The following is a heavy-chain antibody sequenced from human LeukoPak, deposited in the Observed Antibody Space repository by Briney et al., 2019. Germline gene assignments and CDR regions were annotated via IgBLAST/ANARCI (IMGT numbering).Heavy chain of an antibody. V-gene: IGHV1-69*02. CDR2: IIPILGIA. CDR3: ARAPTAYSSRRSHYYMDV. CDR1: GGTFSSYT. D-gene: IGHD6-13*01. J-gene: IGHJ6*03. Sequence: ASVKVSCKASGGTFSSYTISWVRQAPGQGLEWMGRIIPILGIANNAQKFQGRVTITADKSTSTAYMELSSLRSEDTAVYYCARAPTAYSSRRSHYYMDVWGKGTTVTVSS.